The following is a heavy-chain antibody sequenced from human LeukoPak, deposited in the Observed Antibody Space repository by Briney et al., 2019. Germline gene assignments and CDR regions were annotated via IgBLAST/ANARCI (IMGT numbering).Heavy chain of an antibody. CDR1: GGTFSSYA. CDR3: ARVSLGNEPGSPQNYYYYGMDV. V-gene: IGHV1-69*13. CDR2: IIPIFGTA. J-gene: IGHJ6*02. Sequence: ASVKVSCKAYGGTFSSYAISWVRQAPGQGLEWMGGIIPIFGTANYAQKFQGRVTITADESTSTAYMELSSLRSEDTAVYYCARVSLGNEPGSPQNYYYYGMDVWGQGTTVTVSS.